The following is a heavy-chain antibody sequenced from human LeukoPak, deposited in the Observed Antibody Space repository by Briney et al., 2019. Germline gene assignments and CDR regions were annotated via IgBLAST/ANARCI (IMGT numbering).Heavy chain of an antibody. CDR3: ARTSITIFGVVFPFDY. J-gene: IGHJ4*02. CDR1: GGSISSHSYH. Sequence: SETLSLTCTVSGGSISSHSYHWGWIRQPPGKGLEWIGSIYFSGSTYFNPSFKSRVSISLDTSKNQFSLELSSVTAADTAVYYCARTSITIFGVVFPFDYWGQGTLVTVSS. CDR2: IYFSGST. D-gene: IGHD3-3*01. V-gene: IGHV4-39*07.